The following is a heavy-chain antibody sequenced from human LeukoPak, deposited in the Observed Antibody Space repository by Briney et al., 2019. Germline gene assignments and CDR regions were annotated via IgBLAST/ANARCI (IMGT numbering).Heavy chain of an antibody. CDR3: ARDSNRYDFDY. CDR2: INPSGGST. J-gene: IGHJ4*02. Sequence: ASVKVSCKASGYTFTSYYMHWVRQAPGQGLEWMGIINPSGGSTSYAQKFQGRVTMTRDMSTSTVYMEPSSLRSEDTAVYYCARDSNRYDFDYWGQGTLVTVSS. CDR1: GYTFTSYY. D-gene: IGHD1-14*01. V-gene: IGHV1-46*01.